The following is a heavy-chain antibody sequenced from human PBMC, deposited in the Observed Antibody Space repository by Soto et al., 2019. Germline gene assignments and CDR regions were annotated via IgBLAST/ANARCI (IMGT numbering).Heavy chain of an antibody. CDR2: IIPIFGTA. CDR3: ARAPPYCTNGVCYGWFDP. D-gene: IGHD2-8*01. V-gene: IGHV1-69*13. Sequence: SVKVSCTASGGTFSSYAISWVQQAPGQGLEWMGGIIPIFGTANYAQKFQGRVTITADESTSTAYMELSSLRSEDTAVYYCARAPPYCTNGVCYGWFDPWGQGTLVTVSS. J-gene: IGHJ5*02. CDR1: GGTFSSYA.